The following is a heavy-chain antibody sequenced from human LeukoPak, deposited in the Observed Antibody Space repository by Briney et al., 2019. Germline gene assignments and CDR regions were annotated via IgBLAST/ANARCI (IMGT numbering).Heavy chain of an antibody. CDR3: ARTMVRGVIFDY. CDR1: GGSFSDYY. J-gene: IGHJ4*02. V-gene: IGHV4-30-4*01. Sequence: PSETLSLTCAVYGGSFSDYYWSWIRQPPGKGLEWVGYIYYSGSTYYNPSLKSRVTISVDTSKNQFSLKLSSVTAADTAVYYCARTMVRGVIFDYWGQGTLVTVSS. CDR2: IYYSGST. D-gene: IGHD3-10*01.